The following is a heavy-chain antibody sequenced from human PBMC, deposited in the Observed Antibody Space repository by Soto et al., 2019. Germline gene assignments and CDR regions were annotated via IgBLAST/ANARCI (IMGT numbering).Heavy chain of an antibody. D-gene: IGHD6-13*01. J-gene: IGHJ5*02. CDR2: ISSSGSTI. V-gene: IGHV3-48*03. Sequence: GGSLRLSCAASGFTFSSYEMNWVRQAPGKGLEWVSYISSSGSTIYYADSVKGRFTISRDNAKNSLYLQMNSLRAEDTAVYYWARGLAAAGKGDWFDPWGQGTLVTVSS. CDR3: ARGLAAAGKGDWFDP. CDR1: GFTFSSYE.